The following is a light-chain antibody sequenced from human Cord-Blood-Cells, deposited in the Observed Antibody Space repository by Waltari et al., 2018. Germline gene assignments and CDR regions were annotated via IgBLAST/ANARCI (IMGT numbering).Light chain of an antibody. CDR2: DVS. CDR1: SSDVRVYNY. J-gene: IGLJ1*01. Sequence: QSALTQPRSVSGSPGQSVTISCTGTSSDVRVYNYVPWYQQHPGKAPKLMIYDVSKRPSGVPDCFSGSKSGNTASLTISGLQAEDEADYYCCSYAGSYTYVFGTGTKVTVL. CDR3: CSYAGSYTYV. V-gene: IGLV2-11*01.